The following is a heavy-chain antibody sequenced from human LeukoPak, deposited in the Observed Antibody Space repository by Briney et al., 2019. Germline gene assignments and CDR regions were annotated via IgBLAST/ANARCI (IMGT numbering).Heavy chain of an antibody. D-gene: IGHD3-10*01. Sequence: GGSLRLSCAASGFTFSSYGMHWVRQAPGKGLEWVSTISGSGVTTYYADSVKGRFTISRDNSKNTLYLQMNSLRAEDTAVYYCAYYYGSGSYYSLFDYWGQGTLVTVSS. CDR1: GFTFSSYG. J-gene: IGHJ4*02. CDR2: ISGSGVTT. V-gene: IGHV3-23*01. CDR3: AYYYGSGSYYSLFDY.